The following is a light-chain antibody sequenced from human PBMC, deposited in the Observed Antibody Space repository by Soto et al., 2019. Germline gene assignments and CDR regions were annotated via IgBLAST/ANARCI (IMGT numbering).Light chain of an antibody. V-gene: IGLV7-43*01. CDR3: LLWSSTSPVWE. J-gene: IGLJ3*02. CDR1: AGPVTSDYY. Sequence: QAVVTQEPSLTVSPGGTVTLTCASSAGPVTSDYYPNWFQQKPGQAPRSLIYATSNKHSWTPARFSGSLLVGKAALTLSGVQPGDEADYYCLLWSSTSPVWEFGGGTKVTVL. CDR2: ATS.